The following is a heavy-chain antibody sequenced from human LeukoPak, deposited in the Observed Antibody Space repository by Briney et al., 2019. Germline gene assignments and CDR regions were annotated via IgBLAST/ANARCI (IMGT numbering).Heavy chain of an antibody. Sequence: SETLSLTCDVYGGSFSGYYWSWIRQPPGKGLEWIGEINHRGSTNYSPSLRSRVTISLDTSRNQFSLKLNSVTAADTAVYYCAKSNGYGLVDIWGQGTMVTVSS. J-gene: IGHJ3*02. CDR1: GGSFSGYY. CDR2: INHRGST. CDR3: AKSNGYGLVDI. D-gene: IGHD3-10*01. V-gene: IGHV4-34*01.